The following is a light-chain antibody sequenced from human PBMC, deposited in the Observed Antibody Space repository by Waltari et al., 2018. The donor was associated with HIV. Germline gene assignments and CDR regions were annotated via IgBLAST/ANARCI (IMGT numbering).Light chain of an antibody. CDR1: QSVSGN. CDR3: QQYKNWLPLT. J-gene: IGKJ4*01. Sequence: EIVMMQSPATLSVSPGERATLSCRASQSVSGNLAWYQQKRGQAPRLLIYGASTRATGIPARFSGSGSGTEFTLTISSLQSEDFAVYYCQQYKNWLPLTFGGGTRVEI. CDR2: GAS. V-gene: IGKV3-15*01.